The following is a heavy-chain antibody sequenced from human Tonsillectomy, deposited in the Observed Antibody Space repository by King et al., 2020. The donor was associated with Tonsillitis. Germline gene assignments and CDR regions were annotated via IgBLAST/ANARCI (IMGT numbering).Heavy chain of an antibody. V-gene: IGHV4-31*03. J-gene: IGHJ4*02. CDR2: IYHSGPP. CDR1: GDSLTSGCYF. CDR3: ARNRDYGDYVDF. D-gene: IGHD4-17*01. Sequence: VQLVESGPGLVRPSQTLSLICSVSGDSLTSGCYFWSWIRQHPDKGLEWIGSIYHSGPPNHTPSLRSRLFISVDTSKNQFSLRLTSVTAADTAVYYCARNRDYGDYVDFWGQGTLVAASS.